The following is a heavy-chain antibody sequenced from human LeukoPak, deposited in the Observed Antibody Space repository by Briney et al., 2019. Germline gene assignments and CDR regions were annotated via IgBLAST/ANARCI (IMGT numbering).Heavy chain of an antibody. J-gene: IGHJ4*02. CDR3: ARGSSAGASLRHDY. CDR1: GFTFSSYW. Sequence: PGGSQRFSCAASGFTFSSYWMSWVRQAPGKGLEWVANIKQDGSEENFVDSVKGQFTISRDNAKKSLYLQMNSLRAEDTAVYYCARGSSAGASLRHDYWGQGTLVTVSS. V-gene: IGHV3-7*01. D-gene: IGHD1-26*01. CDR2: IKQDGSEE.